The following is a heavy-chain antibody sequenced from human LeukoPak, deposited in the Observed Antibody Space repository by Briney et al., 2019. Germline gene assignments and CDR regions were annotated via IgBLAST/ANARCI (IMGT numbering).Heavy chain of an antibody. Sequence: GGSLRLSCAASGFTFSTYSMNWVRQAPGRGLEWLSYISTDSNHIYYADSVKGRFTISRDNAKNLLYLQMNSLRAEDTAVYYCARDLRYCATATCAWYFDLWGRGTLVTVSS. CDR1: GFTFSTYS. V-gene: IGHV3-48*01. CDR2: ISTDSNHI. D-gene: IGHD2-8*01. CDR3: ARDLRYCATATCAWYFDL. J-gene: IGHJ2*01.